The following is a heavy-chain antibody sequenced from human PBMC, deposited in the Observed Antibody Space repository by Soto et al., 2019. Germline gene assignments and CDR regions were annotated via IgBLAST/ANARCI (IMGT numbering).Heavy chain of an antibody. Sequence: QVQLVESGGGVVQPGRSLRVSCAASGFTFRSHGMHWVRQAPGKGLEWGAVIWYDGSNKYFADSVKGRFTSSRDNSKNTLYLQMNSLSAEDTAVYYCARATGGLGNDAFDICGQGRMVTVSS. CDR2: IWYDGSNK. CDR1: GFTFRSHG. CDR3: ARATGGLGNDAFDI. J-gene: IGHJ3*02. V-gene: IGHV3-33*01. D-gene: IGHD3-16*01.